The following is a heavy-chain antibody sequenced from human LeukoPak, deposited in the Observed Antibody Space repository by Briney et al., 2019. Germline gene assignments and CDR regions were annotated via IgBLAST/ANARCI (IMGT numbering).Heavy chain of an antibody. J-gene: IGHJ3*02. CDR2: INHSGST. Sequence: SETLSLTCAVYGGSFSGYYWRWIRQPPGKGLEWIGEINHSGSTKYNPSLKSRVTISVDTSKNQFSLKLSSVTAADTAVYYCARTSMIVVVITSHDAFDIWGQGTMVTVSS. CDR3: ARTSMIVVVITSHDAFDI. CDR1: GGSFSGYY. D-gene: IGHD3-22*01. V-gene: IGHV4-34*01.